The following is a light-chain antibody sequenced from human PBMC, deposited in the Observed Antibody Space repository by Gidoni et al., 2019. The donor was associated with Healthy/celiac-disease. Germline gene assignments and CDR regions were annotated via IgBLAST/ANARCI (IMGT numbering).Light chain of an antibody. Sequence: DIQMNQSPSTLSASVGDRVSITCWASQCISSWLAWYQQKPGKAPKLLIYKASSLESGVPSRFSVSGSGTEFTLTISSLQPDGFATYYCQQYNSYRTFGQGTKVEIK. J-gene: IGKJ1*01. CDR1: QCISSW. CDR3: QQYNSYRT. CDR2: KAS. V-gene: IGKV1-5*03.